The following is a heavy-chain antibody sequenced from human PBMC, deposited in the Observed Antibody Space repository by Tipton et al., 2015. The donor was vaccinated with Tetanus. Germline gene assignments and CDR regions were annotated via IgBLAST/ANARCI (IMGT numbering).Heavy chain of an antibody. CDR3: AADIATGANRWFDP. Sequence: TLSLTCTVSGGSISSNYWSWIRQPPGKGLEWIGNIYYSGSTNYNPSLKSRVTISVDTSKKQFSLKLSSVTAADTAVYYCAADIATGANRWFDPWGQGTLVTASS. D-gene: IGHD4/OR15-4a*01. CDR2: IYYSGST. CDR1: GGSISSNY. J-gene: IGHJ5*02. V-gene: IGHV4-59*01.